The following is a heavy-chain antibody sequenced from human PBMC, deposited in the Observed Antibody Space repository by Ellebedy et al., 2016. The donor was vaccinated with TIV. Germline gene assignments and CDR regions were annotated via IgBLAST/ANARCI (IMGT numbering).Heavy chain of an antibody. D-gene: IGHD3-10*01. CDR2: MYYSGST. V-gene: IGHV4-59*08. Sequence: SETLSLTCTVSGGSISNYYWTWIRRPPGKGLEWIGYMYYSGSTNYNPSLKSRVTISGDTSKNQFSLKLSSVTAADTAVYYCARLGGAYGSGSYYMGYYFDYWGQGTLVTVSS. CDR1: GGSISNYY. J-gene: IGHJ4*02. CDR3: ARLGGAYGSGSYYMGYYFDY.